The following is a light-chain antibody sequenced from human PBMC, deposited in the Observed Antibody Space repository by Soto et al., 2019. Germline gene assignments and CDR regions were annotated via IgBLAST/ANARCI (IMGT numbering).Light chain of an antibody. CDR2: DVS. V-gene: IGLV2-14*03. J-gene: IGLJ1*01. CDR3: SSFTGSNYV. Sequence: QSALTQPASVSGSPGQSITISCTVTISDVGGYNFVSWYQQYPGKAPKLMICDVSNRPSGVSNRFSGSKSGNTASLTISSLQAEDEADYYCSSFTGSNYVFGTGTKMTVL. CDR1: ISDVGGYNF.